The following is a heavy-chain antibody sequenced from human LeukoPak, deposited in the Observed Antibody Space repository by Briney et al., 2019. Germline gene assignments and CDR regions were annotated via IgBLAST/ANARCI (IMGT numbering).Heavy chain of an antibody. CDR1: GGSISSYY. J-gene: IGHJ4*02. D-gene: IGHD3-22*01. V-gene: IGHV4-59*13. CDR2: IYYSGST. CDR3: ARNFNTYYYDSSGYDWGY. Sequence: SETLSLTCTVSGGSISSYYWSWIRQPPGKGLEWIGYIYYSGSTNYNPSLKSRVTISVDTSKNQFSLKLSSVTAADTAVYYCARNFNTYYYDSSGYDWGYWGQGTLVTVSS.